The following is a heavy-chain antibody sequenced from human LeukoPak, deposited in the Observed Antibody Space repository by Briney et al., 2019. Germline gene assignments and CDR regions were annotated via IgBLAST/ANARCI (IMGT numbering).Heavy chain of an antibody. V-gene: IGHV3-48*03. J-gene: IGHJ4*02. CDR2: ISPSGTTI. Sequence: GGSLRPSCAASGFTFSSYEMNWVRQAPGKGLEWVSYISPSGTTIYYADSVKGRFTISRDNAKNSLSLQMNSLRADDTAVYYCARESTSGAYYFEYWGQGTLVTVSS. D-gene: IGHD3-10*01. CDR1: GFTFSSYE. CDR3: ARESTSGAYYFEY.